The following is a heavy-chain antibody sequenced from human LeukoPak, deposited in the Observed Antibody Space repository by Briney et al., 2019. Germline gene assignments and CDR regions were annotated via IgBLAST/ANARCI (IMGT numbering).Heavy chain of an antibody. CDR3: ARGVQRILTGYYRLYYFDY. CDR2: IYTSGST. D-gene: IGHD3-9*01. CDR1: GGSISSGSYY. Sequence: SQTLSLTCTVSGGSISSGSYYWSWIRQPAGKGLEWIGRIYTSGSTNYNPSLKSRVTISVDKSKNQFSLKLSSVTAADTAVYYCARGVQRILTGYYRLYYFDYWGQGTLVTVSS. V-gene: IGHV4-61*02. J-gene: IGHJ4*02.